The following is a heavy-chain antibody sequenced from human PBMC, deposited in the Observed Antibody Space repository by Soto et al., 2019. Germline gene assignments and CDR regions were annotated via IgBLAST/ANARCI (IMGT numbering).Heavy chain of an antibody. J-gene: IGHJ4*02. D-gene: IGHD3-3*01. Sequence: PAGSVRLACAASGFTVSSYGMDWVRQAPGKGLEWVAVIWYDGSTKYYADSVKGSFTTSRDNSKNTLYLQINGLSAEDTAVYYCARTHSEHITIFGGVIPGPFDYWGQGTLVAVSS. CDR1: GFTVSSYG. CDR2: IWYDGSTK. V-gene: IGHV3-33*01. CDR3: ARTHSEHITIFGGVIPGPFDY.